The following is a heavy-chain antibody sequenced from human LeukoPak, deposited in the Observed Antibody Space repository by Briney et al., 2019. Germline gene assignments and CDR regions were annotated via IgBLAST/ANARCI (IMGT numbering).Heavy chain of an antibody. CDR2: IIPIFGTA. CDR1: GGTFSSYA. Sequence: ASVKVSCKASGGTFSSYAISWVRQAPGQGLEWMGGIIPIFGTANYVQKFQGRVTITADKSTSTAYMELSSLRSEDTAVYYCARVEGDTAMVYWGQGTLITVSS. D-gene: IGHD5-18*01. CDR3: ARVEGDTAMVY. J-gene: IGHJ4*02. V-gene: IGHV1-69*06.